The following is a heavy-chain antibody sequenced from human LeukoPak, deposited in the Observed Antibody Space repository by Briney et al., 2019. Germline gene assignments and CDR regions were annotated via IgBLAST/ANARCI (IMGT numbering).Heavy chain of an antibody. Sequence: GRSLRLSCAASGFTFSSYAMHWVRQAPGKGLEWVSYISSGSSTIYYADSVKGRFTISRDNAKNSLYLQMNSLTAEDTAVYYCARGLRSEGDYWGQGTLVTVSS. D-gene: IGHD3-3*01. J-gene: IGHJ4*02. CDR2: ISSGSSTI. CDR1: GFTFSSYA. V-gene: IGHV3-48*01. CDR3: ARGLRSEGDY.